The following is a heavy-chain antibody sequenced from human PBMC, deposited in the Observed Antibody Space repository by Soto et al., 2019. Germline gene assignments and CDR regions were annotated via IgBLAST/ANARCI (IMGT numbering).Heavy chain of an antibody. CDR2: IFPNGNT. J-gene: IGHJ4*02. CDR3: ARYAGSSWLDY. D-gene: IGHD2-2*01. V-gene: IGHV4-4*07. CDR1: RGYVNTFH. Sequence: SETLSLTCTVSRGYVNTFHWSWVRQPAGKGLEWIGRIFPNGNTNYNPSLKSRVTISLDTSRNQFSLKLSSVTAADTAVYYCARYAGSSWLDYWGQGTLVTVSS.